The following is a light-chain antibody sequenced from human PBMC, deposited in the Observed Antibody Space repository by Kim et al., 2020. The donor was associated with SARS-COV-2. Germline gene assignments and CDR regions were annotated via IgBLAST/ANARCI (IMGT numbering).Light chain of an antibody. CDR3: QQYGTSPYT. Sequence: RSSFLAWHQQRPGQAPRLLIYGASSRDTGIPDRFSGSGSGTDFTLTISRLEPEDFAVYYCQQYGTSPYTVGQGTKLEI. CDR2: GAS. CDR1: RSSF. V-gene: IGKV3-20*01. J-gene: IGKJ2*01.